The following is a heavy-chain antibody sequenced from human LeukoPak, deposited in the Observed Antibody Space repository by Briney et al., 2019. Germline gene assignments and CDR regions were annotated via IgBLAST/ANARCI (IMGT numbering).Heavy chain of an antibody. CDR3: ARVWGLYSYAYGY. D-gene: IGHD5-18*01. Sequence: PGGSLRLSCAASGFTFSSYAMHWVRQAPGKGLEWVAVISYDGSNKYYADSVKGRFTISRDNSKNTLYLQMNSLRAEDTAVYYCARVWGLYSYAYGYWGQGTLVTVSS. J-gene: IGHJ4*02. CDR2: ISYDGSNK. CDR1: GFTFSSYA. V-gene: IGHV3-30-3*01.